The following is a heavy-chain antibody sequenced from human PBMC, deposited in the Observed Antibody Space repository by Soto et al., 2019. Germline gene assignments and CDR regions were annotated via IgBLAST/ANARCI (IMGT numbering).Heavy chain of an antibody. D-gene: IGHD3-3*01. CDR1: GGSFSGYF. Sequence: PSETLSLTCAVYGGSFSGYFWSWIRQPPGKGLEWIGEINHSGSTNCNPSLKSRVTISVDTSKNQFSLSLSSVTAADTAVYYCARGGGFCYMDVWDKGTTVTFSS. CDR3: ARGGGFCYMDV. J-gene: IGHJ6*03. CDR2: INHSGST. V-gene: IGHV4-34*01.